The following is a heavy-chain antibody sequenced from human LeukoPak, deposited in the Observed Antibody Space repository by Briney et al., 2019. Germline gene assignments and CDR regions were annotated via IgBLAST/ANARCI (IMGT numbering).Heavy chain of an antibody. CDR3: ASPVVVVATREVDY. CDR2: ISGSGGST. J-gene: IGHJ4*02. V-gene: IGHV3-23*01. CDR1: GFTFSSYA. D-gene: IGHD2-15*01. Sequence: GGSLRLSCAASGFTFSSYAKSWVRQAPGKGLEWVSAISGSGGSTYYADSVKGRFTISRDNSKNTLYLQMNSLRAEDTAVYYCASPVVVVATREVDYWGQGTLVTVSS.